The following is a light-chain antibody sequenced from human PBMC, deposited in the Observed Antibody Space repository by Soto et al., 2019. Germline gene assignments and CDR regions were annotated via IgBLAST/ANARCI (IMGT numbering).Light chain of an antibody. CDR3: CSYAGSNNFTV. J-gene: IGLJ7*01. V-gene: IGLV2-8*01. Sequence: QSALTQPPSASGSPGQSVTISCTGTSSDVGGYNYVSWYQHHPGKAPKFIIYEVSQRPSGVPDRFSGSKSGNTASLTVSGLQTEDEADYYCCSYAGSNNFTVFGGGTQLTVL. CDR2: EVS. CDR1: SSDVGGYNY.